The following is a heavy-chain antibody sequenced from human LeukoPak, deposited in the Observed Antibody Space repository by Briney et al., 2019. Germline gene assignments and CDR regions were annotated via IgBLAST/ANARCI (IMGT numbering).Heavy chain of an antibody. D-gene: IGHD3-10*01. J-gene: IGHJ4*02. Sequence: SSETLSLTCAGSGVSISSSNWWSWVRQPPGKGLEWIGEIYHSGSTNYNPSLKSRVTISVDKSKNQFSLKLSSVTAADTAVYYCARDSYGSGSYYVSWGQGTLVTVSS. CDR3: ARDSYGSGSYYVS. V-gene: IGHV4-4*02. CDR2: IYHSGST. CDR1: GVSISSSNW.